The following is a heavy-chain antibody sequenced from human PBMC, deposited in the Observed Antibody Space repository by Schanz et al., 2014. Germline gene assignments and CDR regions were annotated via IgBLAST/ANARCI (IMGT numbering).Heavy chain of an antibody. CDR3: ARESVSRTRLFDP. CDR2: ISPSSGGT. D-gene: IGHD3-3*01. V-gene: IGHV1-2*06. Sequence: QVHLVQSGPEVKKPGASVKVSCKASGYTFTNHYLHWVRQAPGQGLEWMGRISPSSGGTNYAQNFQGRVTMTKDTSINTVYMELSTLTSDDTAVYYCARESVSRTRLFDPWGQGTLVTVSS. J-gene: IGHJ5*02. CDR1: GYTFTNHY.